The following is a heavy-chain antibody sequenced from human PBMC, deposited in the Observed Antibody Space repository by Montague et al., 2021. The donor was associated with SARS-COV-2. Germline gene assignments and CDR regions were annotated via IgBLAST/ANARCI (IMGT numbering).Heavy chain of an antibody. CDR3: ARDTTYNTGIYYDAFDV. D-gene: IGHD1-26*01. CDR2: INRDGSVK. J-gene: IGHJ3*01. CDR1: GFALNSYW. V-gene: IGHV3-7*03. Sequence: SLRLSCAASGFALNSYWMTWVRQAPGKGLEWVANINRDGSVKHFVDSVEGRFTISRDNAKNSLYLLMNSLRLEDTAVYYCARDTTYNTGIYYDAFDVWGQGIMVTVSS.